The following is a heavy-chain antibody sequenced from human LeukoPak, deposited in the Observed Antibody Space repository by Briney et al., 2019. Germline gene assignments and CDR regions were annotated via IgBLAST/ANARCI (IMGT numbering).Heavy chain of an antibody. CDR1: GFTFSNYA. J-gene: IGHJ6*02. Sequence: GGSLRLSCAASGFTFSNYAMTWVRQAPGKGLEWVASINHNGNVNYYVDSVKGRFTISRDNAKNSLYLQMSNLRAEDTAVYFCARGGGLDVWGQGATVTVSS. D-gene: IGHD3-16*01. V-gene: IGHV3-7*03. CDR2: INHNGNVN. CDR3: ARGGGLDV.